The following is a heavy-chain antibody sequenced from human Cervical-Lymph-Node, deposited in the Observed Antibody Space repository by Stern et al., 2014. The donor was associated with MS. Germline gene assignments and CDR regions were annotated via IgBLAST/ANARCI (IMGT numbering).Heavy chain of an antibody. D-gene: IGHD1-26*01. CDR3: ARHDSVPRPSQLYSARDRGPGYFDY. Sequence: QVQLQESGPGLVKPSETLSLTCTVSGGSISSSTYYWAWIRQPPGKGLEWIGNIYYSGFTYYNPSLKRRGTISVDMSKNQFSLKLSSVTAADTAFYYCARHDSVPRPSQLYSARDRGPGYFDYWGQGTLVTVSS. V-gene: IGHV4-39*01. J-gene: IGHJ4*02. CDR2: IYYSGFT. CDR1: GGSISSSTYY.